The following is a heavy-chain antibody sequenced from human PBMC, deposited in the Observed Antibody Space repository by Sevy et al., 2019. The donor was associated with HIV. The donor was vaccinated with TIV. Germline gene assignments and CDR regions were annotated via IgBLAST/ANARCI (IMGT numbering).Heavy chain of an antibody. CDR2: ISYDGSNK. CDR1: GFTFSSYV. J-gene: IGHJ6*02. V-gene: IGHV3-30-3*01. Sequence: GGSLRLSCAASGFTFSSYVMDWVRQAPGKGLEWVAVISYDGSNKYYADSVKGRFTISRDNSKNTLYLQMNSLRAEDTAVYYCARETVYSSSPIYYGMDVWGQGTTVTVSS. CDR3: ARETVYSSSPIYYGMDV. D-gene: IGHD6-6*01.